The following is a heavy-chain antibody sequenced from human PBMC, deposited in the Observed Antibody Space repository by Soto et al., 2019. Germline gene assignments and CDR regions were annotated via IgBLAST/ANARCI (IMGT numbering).Heavy chain of an antibody. V-gene: IGHV3-13*01. CDR3: ARSDSSGYYGGMDV. D-gene: IGHD3-22*01. CDR2: IGTAGDT. Sequence: EVQLVESGGGLVQPGGSLRLSCAASGFTFSSYDMHWVRQATGKGLEWVSAIGTAGDTYYPGSVKGRFTISRENAKNSLYLQMKSLRAGDTAVYYCARSDSSGYYGGMDVWGQGTTVTVSS. CDR1: GFTFSSYD. J-gene: IGHJ6*02.